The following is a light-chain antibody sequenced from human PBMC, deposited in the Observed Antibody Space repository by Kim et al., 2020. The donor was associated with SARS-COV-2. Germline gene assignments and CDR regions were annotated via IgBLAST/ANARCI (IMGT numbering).Light chain of an antibody. CDR3: QYYGSEPT. CDR1: QSVSSST. V-gene: IGKV3-20*01. J-gene: IGKJ5*01. CDR2: GAS. Sequence: EIVLTQSPGTLSLSPGERATLSCRASQSVSSSTLAWYQQKRGQGTRLLIYGASTRATGIPDRFSGSGSGTDFTLTITRLEPEDFAVYYCQYYGSEPTFGQGTRLDIK.